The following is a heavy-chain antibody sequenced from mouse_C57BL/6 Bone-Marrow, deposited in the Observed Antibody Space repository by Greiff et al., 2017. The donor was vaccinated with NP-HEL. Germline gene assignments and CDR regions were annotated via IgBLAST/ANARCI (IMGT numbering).Heavy chain of an antibody. V-gene: IGHV1-4*01. CDR2: INPSSGYT. D-gene: IGHD2-12*01. CDR3: ARRALRRLYAMDY. Sequence: QVQLQQSGAELARPGASVKMSCKASGYTFTSYTMHWVKQRPGQGLEWIGYINPSSGYTKYNQKFKDKATLTADKSSSTAYMQLSSLTSEDSAVYYCARRALRRLYAMDYWGQGTSVTVSS. CDR1: GYTFTSYT. J-gene: IGHJ4*01.